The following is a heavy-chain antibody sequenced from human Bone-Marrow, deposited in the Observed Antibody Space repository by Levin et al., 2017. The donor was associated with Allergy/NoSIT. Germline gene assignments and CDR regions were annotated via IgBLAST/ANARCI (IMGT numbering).Heavy chain of an antibody. CDR3: ARGDGYLFDY. CDR2: IKHDGDEK. Sequence: SCVASGFTLSNYWMTWVRQVPGKGLEWVASIKHDGDEKYYVDSVKGRFILSRDNAKSSLYLEMNSLRAGDTALYYCARGDGYLFDYWGQGTLVTVSS. D-gene: IGHD3-22*01. J-gene: IGHJ4*02. V-gene: IGHV3-7*01. CDR1: GFTLSNYW.